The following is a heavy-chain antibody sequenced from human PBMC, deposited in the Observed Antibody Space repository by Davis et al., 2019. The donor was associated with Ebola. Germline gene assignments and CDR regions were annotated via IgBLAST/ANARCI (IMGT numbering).Heavy chain of an antibody. CDR3: ARDRGLIAAAGTKDY. V-gene: IGHV1-8*01. CDR2: MNPNSGNT. CDR1: GYTFTSYD. D-gene: IGHD6-13*01. J-gene: IGHJ4*02. Sequence: ASVKVSCKASGYTFTSYDINWVRQATGQGLEWMGWMNPNSGNTGYAQKFQGRVTMTRNTSISTAYMELRSLRSDDTAVYYCARDRGLIAAAGTKDYWGQGTLVTVSS.